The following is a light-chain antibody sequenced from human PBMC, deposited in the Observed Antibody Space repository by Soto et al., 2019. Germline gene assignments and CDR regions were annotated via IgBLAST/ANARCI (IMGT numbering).Light chain of an antibody. Sequence: QSSLTQPPSVSGSPGQSVTISCPGTSSDVGSYNRVSWYQQPPGTAPKLMIYEVSNRPSGVPDRFSGSKSGNTASLTISGLQAEDEADYYRNSYTSTNTYVFGTGTKSPS. CDR1: SSDVGSYNR. J-gene: IGLJ1*01. CDR3: NSYTSTNTYV. V-gene: IGLV2-18*02. CDR2: EVS.